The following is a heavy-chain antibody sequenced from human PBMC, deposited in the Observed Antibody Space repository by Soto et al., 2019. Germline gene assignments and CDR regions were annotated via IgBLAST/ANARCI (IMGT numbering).Heavy chain of an antibody. V-gene: IGHV4-59*01. D-gene: IGHD3-10*01. CDR1: GGSISSYY. J-gene: IGHJ6*03. CDR3: ARDSLLWFGELLYEEYYYYMDV. Sequence: SETLSLTCTVSGGSISSYYWSWIRQPPGKGLERIEYIYYSESTNYNPSLKSRVTISVDTSKNQFSLKLSSVTAADTAVYYCARDSLLWFGELLYEEYYYYMDVWGKGTTVTVSS. CDR2: IYYSEST.